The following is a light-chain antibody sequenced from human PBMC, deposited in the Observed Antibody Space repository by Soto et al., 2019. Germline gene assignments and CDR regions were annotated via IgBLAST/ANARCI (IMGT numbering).Light chain of an antibody. CDR3: GSYTSASTLV. CDR1: SSDVGGYNH. CDR2: EVI. J-gene: IGLJ1*01. Sequence: QSALTQPASVSGSPGQSITISCTGTSSDVGGYNHVSWYQQHPGKAPKLMIYEVINRPSGVSNRFSGSKSGNTASLTISGLQAEDEADYYCGSYTSASTLVFGTGTKLTVL. V-gene: IGLV2-14*01.